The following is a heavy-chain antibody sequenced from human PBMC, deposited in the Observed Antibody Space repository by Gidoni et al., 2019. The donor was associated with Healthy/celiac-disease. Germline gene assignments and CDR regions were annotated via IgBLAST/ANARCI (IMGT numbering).Heavy chain of an antibody. J-gene: IGHJ4*02. CDR1: GFTFSTYG. Sequence: QVQLVESGGGVVQPGRSLRLYCAASGFTFSTYGIHWVRQAPGKGLEWVAVIWYDGSNKYYADSVKGRFTISRDNSKNTLYLQMNSLRAEDTAVYYCATIGQLYYDILTGYSDFDYWGQGTLVTVSS. D-gene: IGHD3-9*01. CDR3: ATIGQLYYDILTGYSDFDY. CDR2: IWYDGSNK. V-gene: IGHV3-33*01.